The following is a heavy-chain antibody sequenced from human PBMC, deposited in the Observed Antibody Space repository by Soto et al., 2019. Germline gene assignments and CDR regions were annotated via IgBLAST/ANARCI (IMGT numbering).Heavy chain of an antibody. CDR3: ARHPSRPYSFAYGDC. Sequence: GESLKISCKASGYSFLSFWIGLVREAPGKGPEWMGLIYPVYSGARYSSSFQGQGTISADQARSTDYLQLSSLKVSDADIYYCARHPSRPYSFAYGDCWGQVIRVTVSS. D-gene: IGHD5-18*01. CDR2: IYPVYSGA. J-gene: IGHJ4*02. V-gene: IGHV5-51*01. CDR1: GYSFLSFW.